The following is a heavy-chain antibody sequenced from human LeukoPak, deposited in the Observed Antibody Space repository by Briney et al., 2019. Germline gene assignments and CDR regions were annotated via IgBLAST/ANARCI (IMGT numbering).Heavy chain of an antibody. CDR1: GFTFSSYW. J-gene: IGHJ4*02. CDR3: ARSFRSSGSENFDY. Sequence: SGGSLRLSCAASGFTFSSYWMHWVRQAPGKGLVWVSRINSDGSSTSYAVSVKGRFTISRDNAKNTLYLQMNSLRAEDTAVYYCARSFRSSGSENFDYWGQGTLVTVSS. CDR2: INSDGSST. V-gene: IGHV3-74*01. D-gene: IGHD3-10*01.